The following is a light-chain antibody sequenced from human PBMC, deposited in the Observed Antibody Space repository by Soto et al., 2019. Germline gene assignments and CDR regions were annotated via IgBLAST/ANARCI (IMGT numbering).Light chain of an antibody. CDR3: SSYTSSSTVV. V-gene: IGLV2-14*03. CDR1: SSDVGGYKH. Sequence: QSALTQPASVSGSPGQSITISCTGTSSDVGGYKHVSWYQQHPGKAPKLMIYDVDNRPLGISNRFSGSKSGNTASLTISGLQAEDEADFYCSSYTSSSTVVFGGGTKLTVL. J-gene: IGLJ3*02. CDR2: DVD.